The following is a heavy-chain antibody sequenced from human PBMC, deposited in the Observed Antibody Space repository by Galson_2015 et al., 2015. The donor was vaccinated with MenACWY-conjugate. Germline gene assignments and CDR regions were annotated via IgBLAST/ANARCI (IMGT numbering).Heavy chain of an antibody. Sequence: SVKVSCKASGYTFTSYAMHWVRQAPGQRLEWMGWINAGNGNTKYSQKFQGRVTITRDTSASTAYMELSSLRSEDTAVYYCARDREVEQLVAYYYYYGMDVWGQGTTVTVSS. D-gene: IGHD6-13*01. CDR3: ARDREVEQLVAYYYYYGMDV. V-gene: IGHV1-3*01. CDR1: GYTFTSYA. CDR2: INAGNGNT. J-gene: IGHJ6*02.